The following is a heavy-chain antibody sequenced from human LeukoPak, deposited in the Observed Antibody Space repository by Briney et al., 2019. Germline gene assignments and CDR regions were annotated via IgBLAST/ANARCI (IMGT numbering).Heavy chain of an antibody. J-gene: IGHJ6*04. V-gene: IGHV1-18*04. D-gene: IGHD2-15*01. CDR3: ATDGDRYCSGGSCYYYYYGMDV. CDR1: GYTFTSYG. Sequence: ASVKVSCKASGYTFTSYGISWVRQAPGQGLEWMGWISAYNGNTNYAQKLQGRVTMTTDTSTSTAYMELRSLRSDDTAVYYCATDGDRYCSGGSCYYYYYGMDVWGKGTTVTVSS. CDR2: ISAYNGNT.